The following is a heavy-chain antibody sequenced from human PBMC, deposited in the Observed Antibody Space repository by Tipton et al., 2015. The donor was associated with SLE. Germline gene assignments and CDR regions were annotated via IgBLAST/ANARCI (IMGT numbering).Heavy chain of an antibody. D-gene: IGHD3-10*01. CDR1: GFIFSSYS. V-gene: IGHV3-23*01. CDR3: AKDQKGGVTLWFRESPLYYFDY. CDR2: ISDSGGST. Sequence: SLRLSCISSGFIFSSYSMSWVRQAPGKGLEWVSFISDSGGSTYSAGFVEGRFTISRDKSKNTMYLQMNSLRAEDTAVYYCAKDQKGGVTLWFRESPLYYFDYWGQGTLVTVSS. J-gene: IGHJ4*02.